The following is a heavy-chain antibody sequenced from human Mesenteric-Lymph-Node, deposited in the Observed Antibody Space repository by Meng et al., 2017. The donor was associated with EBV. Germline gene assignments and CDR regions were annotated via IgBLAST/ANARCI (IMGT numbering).Heavy chain of an antibody. D-gene: IGHD4-11*01. J-gene: IGHJ4*02. CDR3: VNVPYSY. V-gene: IGHV3-23*01. Sequence: EVRLLGSVGGLVQPGGSVLLSCAYSGWALSSYGMSWVRQDPGKGMEWVSSISGSGGTTYYEDSVKGRFNVSRDNPGNTLSLKMNNLRVEDTAVYYCVNVPYSYWGQGTLVTVSS. CDR1: GWALSSYG. CDR2: ISGSGGTT.